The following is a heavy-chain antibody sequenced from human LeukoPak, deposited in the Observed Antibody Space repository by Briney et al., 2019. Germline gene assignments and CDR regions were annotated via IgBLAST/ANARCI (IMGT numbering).Heavy chain of an antibody. Sequence: GGSLRLSCAASGFTFSHYNMNWIRQAPGKGLEWVSYITGSSTTIYYADSVKGRFTISRDNGENSLFLQMNSLRAQDTAVYYCAREPTYSNRWHTSCDYWGPGILVTVSS. CDR1: GFTFSHYN. J-gene: IGHJ4*02. V-gene: IGHV3-48*04. CDR3: AREPTYSNRWHTSCDY. D-gene: IGHD6-13*01. CDR2: ITGSSTTI.